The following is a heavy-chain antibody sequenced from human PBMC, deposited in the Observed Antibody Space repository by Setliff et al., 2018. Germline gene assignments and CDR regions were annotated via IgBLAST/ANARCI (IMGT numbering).Heavy chain of an antibody. CDR2: INYYGSIFDDGTTYST. Sequence: ETLSLTCTVSGGSIGPHYWSWIRQAPGKGLGWIGSINYYGSIFDDGTTYSTYYNPSLKSRATISIDTSKSQFSLKLSSMTAADTALYYCARNPDFLQYSFDLWGRGTLVTVSS. V-gene: IGHV4-59*11. D-gene: IGHD5-12*01. J-gene: IGHJ2*01. CDR3: ARNPDFLQYSFDL. CDR1: GGSIGPHY.